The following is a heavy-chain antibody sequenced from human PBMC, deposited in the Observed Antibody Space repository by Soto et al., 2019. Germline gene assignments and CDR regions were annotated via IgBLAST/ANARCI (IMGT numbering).Heavy chain of an antibody. J-gene: IGHJ5*02. D-gene: IGHD2-8*01. CDR2: IWYDGSNK. CDR3: AREHCTNGGCYPSDCFVT. Sequence: VEFLRFSYGACGFTFSRYGMHLVRQAPGKGVEGVAVIWYDGSNKYYGDSVKGRCTISRDKYKNTLSLQMNSLRAEDTAVYYRAREHCTNGGCYPSDCFVTWGRGT. V-gene: IGHV3-33*01. CDR1: GFTFSRYG.